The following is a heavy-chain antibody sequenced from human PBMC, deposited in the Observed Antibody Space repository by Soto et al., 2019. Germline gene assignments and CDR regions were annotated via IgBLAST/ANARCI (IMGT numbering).Heavy chain of an antibody. J-gene: IGHJ4*02. V-gene: IGHV3-21*01. Sequence: GGSLRLSCAASGFTFSSYSMNWVRQAPGKGLEWVSSISSSSSYIYYADSVKGRFTISRDNAKNSLYLQMNSLRAEDTAVYYCARGPLTISGVVIEYYFDYWGQGTLVTVSS. CDR1: GFTFSSYS. CDR3: ARGPLTISGVVIEYYFDY. D-gene: IGHD3-3*01. CDR2: ISSSSSYI.